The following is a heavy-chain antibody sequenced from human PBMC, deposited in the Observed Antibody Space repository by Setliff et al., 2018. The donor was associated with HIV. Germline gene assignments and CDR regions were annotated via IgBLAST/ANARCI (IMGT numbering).Heavy chain of an antibody. V-gene: IGHV3-66*02. J-gene: IGHJ6*03. CDR2: IYGGGAT. CDR3: ARDQPYFDYLLSSASKAYYYYYMDV. D-gene: IGHD3-9*01. CDR1: GFSVTNNY. Sequence: GGSLRLSCVASGFSVTNNYIIWVRQAPGKGLEWVSVIYGGGATTYADSVKGRFNISRDSSNNTVYLQMNSLRTEDTAMYFCARDQPYFDYLLSSASKAYYYYYMDVWGRGTTVTVSS.